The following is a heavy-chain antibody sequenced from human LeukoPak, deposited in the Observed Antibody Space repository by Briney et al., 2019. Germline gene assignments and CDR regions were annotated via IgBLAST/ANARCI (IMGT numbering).Heavy chain of an antibody. CDR2: ISPNAAET. Sequence: PGGSLRLSCAASGFTFSNYAMSWIRQAPGKGLEWVSAISPNAAETFYADSVKGRFSISRDNSKNTLHLQMNSLRAEDTAVYYCARPMVRGVIIYPLDYWGQGTLVTVSS. V-gene: IGHV3-23*01. CDR1: GFTFSNYA. CDR3: ARPMVRGVIIYPLDY. J-gene: IGHJ4*02. D-gene: IGHD3-10*01.